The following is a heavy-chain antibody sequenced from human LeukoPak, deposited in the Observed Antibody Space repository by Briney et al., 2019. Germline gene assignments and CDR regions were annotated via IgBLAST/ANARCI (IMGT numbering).Heavy chain of an antibody. CDR3: ARSSYTSLGALDI. Sequence: ASVKVSCKTSGYRFTDYAIHWVRQAPGQRIEWVGWSTAANGITKYSQAFQDRVTITRDTSASIVYMELSSLRSEDMAVYYCARSSYTSLGALDIWGQGTMVTVSS. J-gene: IGHJ3*02. V-gene: IGHV1-3*02. CDR2: STAANGIT. D-gene: IGHD1-1*01. CDR1: GYRFTDYA.